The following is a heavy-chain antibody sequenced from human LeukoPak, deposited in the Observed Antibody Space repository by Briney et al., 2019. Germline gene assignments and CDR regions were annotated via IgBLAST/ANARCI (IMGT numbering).Heavy chain of an antibody. J-gene: IGHJ4*02. Sequence: GGSLRLSCAASGFTFSSYAMNWVRQAPGKGLEWVSAISGSGGSTYYADSVKGRLTISRDNSKNTLYLQMNSLRAEDTAVYYCARDLDSGGYSSFDYWGQGTLVTVSS. V-gene: IGHV3-23*01. CDR3: ARDLDSGGYSSFDY. CDR2: ISGSGGST. D-gene: IGHD3-22*01. CDR1: GFTFSSYA.